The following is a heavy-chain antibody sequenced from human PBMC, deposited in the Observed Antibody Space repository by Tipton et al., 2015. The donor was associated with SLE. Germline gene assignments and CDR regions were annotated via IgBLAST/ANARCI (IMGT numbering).Heavy chain of an antibody. J-gene: IGHJ4*02. CDR1: GDTIDGNTYF. Sequence: TLSLTCTVSGDTIDGNTYFWDWIRQPPGKGLMLIGSISYSGATSYNPSLKSRVTISVDTSMNQFSLSLISVTAADTAVYYCARLTPWGYDYWGPGMLVTVSS. CDR3: ARLTPWGYDY. V-gene: IGHV4-39*07. CDR2: ISYSGAT. D-gene: IGHD7-27*01.